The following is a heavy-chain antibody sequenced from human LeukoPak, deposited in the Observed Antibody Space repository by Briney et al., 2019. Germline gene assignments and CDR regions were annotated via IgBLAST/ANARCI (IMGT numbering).Heavy chain of an antibody. CDR3: ARWSSYWFDP. D-gene: IGHD6-13*01. J-gene: IGHJ5*02. CDR2: IFYSGST. CDR1: GGSISTSSYY. Sequence: PSETLSLTCTVSGGSISTSSYYWGWVRQPPGKGLEWIGNIFYSGSTYYSPSLKSRVTISVDTSKNQFSLKLSSVTAADTAVYYCARWSSYWFDPWGQGTLVTVSS. V-gene: IGHV4-39*07.